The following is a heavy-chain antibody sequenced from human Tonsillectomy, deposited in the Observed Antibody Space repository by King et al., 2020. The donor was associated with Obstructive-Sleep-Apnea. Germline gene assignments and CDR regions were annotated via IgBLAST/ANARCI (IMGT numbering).Heavy chain of an antibody. CDR1: GFTFDDYA. Sequence: VQLVESGGGLVQPGRSLRLSCAASGFTFDDYAMHWVRHAPGKGLEWVSGISWNSGNIAYAGSVKGRFTISRDNAKNSLYLQMNSLRAEDTALYYCAKGYYDTNGYYFDYWGQGTLVTVSS. V-gene: IGHV3-9*01. CDR2: ISWNSGNI. J-gene: IGHJ4*01. D-gene: IGHD3-22*01. CDR3: AKGYYDTNGYYFDY.